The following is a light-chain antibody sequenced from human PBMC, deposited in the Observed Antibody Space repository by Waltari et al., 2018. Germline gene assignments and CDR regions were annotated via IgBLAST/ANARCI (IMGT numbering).Light chain of an antibody. CDR2: DVS. Sequence: QSALPQPASVSGSPGQSITISCTGTSSAVGAYNYVSWYQQHPGKAPRPMIFDVSNRPSGVSNRFSGSKSGNTASLTISGLQAEDEAGYYCSSYISSSTLELFGGGTSLTVL. J-gene: IGLJ2*01. CDR3: SSYISSSTLEL. CDR1: SSAVGAYNY. V-gene: IGLV2-14*03.